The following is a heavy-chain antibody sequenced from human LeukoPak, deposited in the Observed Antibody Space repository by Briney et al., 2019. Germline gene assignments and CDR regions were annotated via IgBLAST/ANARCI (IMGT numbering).Heavy chain of an antibody. D-gene: IGHD3-10*01. CDR3: ARDYYGSGSYSRGDAFDI. CDR2: ISSRSSYI. V-gene: IGHV3-21*01. CDR1: GFTFSSYS. Sequence: GGSLRLSCAASGFTFSSYSMNWVRQAPGKGLEWVSSISSRSSYIYYADSVKGRFTISRDNAKNSLYLQMNSLRAEDTAVYYCARDYYGSGSYSRGDAFDIWGQGTMVTVSS. J-gene: IGHJ3*02.